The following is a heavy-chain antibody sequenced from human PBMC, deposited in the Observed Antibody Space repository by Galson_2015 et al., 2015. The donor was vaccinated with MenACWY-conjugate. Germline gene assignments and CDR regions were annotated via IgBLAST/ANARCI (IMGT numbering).Heavy chain of an antibody. CDR3: ARAVYFED. Sequence: SLRLSCAASGFNFGRYWMSWVRQAPGKGLEWVAIIKQDGSENYYVDSVKGRFTISRDNAKNSLYLQMSSLRAEDTAVYYCARAVYFEDWGQGTLVTVSS. J-gene: IGHJ4*02. CDR1: GFNFGRYW. CDR2: IKQDGSEN. V-gene: IGHV3-7*03.